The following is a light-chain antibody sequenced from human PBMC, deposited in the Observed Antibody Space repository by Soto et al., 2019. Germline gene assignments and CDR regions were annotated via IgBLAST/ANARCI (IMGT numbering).Light chain of an antibody. CDR2: GAS. J-gene: IGKJ1*01. V-gene: IGKV3-20*01. CDR1: QTFSSSY. Sequence: EIVLTQSPGTLSLSPGERATLSCRASQTFSSSYLAWYQQKPGQAPRLLIYGASSRATDIPDRFSGSRSGKDFTLTISRLEPEDFAVYYCQHYRVSLWTFGQGTKVEMK. CDR3: QHYRVSLWT.